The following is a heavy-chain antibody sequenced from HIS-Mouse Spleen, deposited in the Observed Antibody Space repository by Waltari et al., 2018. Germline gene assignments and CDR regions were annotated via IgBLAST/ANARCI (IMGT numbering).Heavy chain of an antibody. CDR2: IYSGGST. CDR3: AREVYYYDSSGYGSQDAFDI. V-gene: IGHV3-53*01. CDR1: GFTVSSNY. D-gene: IGHD3-22*01. Sequence: EVQLVESGGGLIQPGGSLRLSCAASGFTVSSNYMSWVRQAPGKGLEWVSVIYSGGSTYDADSGKGRFTISRDNSKNTLYLQMNSLRAEDTAVYYCAREVYYYDSSGYGSQDAFDIWGQGTMVTVSS. J-gene: IGHJ3*02.